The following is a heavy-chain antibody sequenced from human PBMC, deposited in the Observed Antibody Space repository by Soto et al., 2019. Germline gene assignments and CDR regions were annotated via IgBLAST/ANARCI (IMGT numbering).Heavy chain of an antibody. CDR2: ISSDGSNT. Sequence: EVQLVESGGGLVQPGGSLRLSCAASGFTLSSYWMHWVRQAPGKGLVWVSRISSDGSNTAYADSVKGRFTISRDNARNMLYLQMKSLRAEDTAVYYCARVAGVNGEYVNWFDPWGQGTLFTVSS. V-gene: IGHV3-74*01. J-gene: IGHJ5*02. CDR1: GFTLSSYW. CDR3: ARVAGVNGEYVNWFDP. D-gene: IGHD4-17*01.